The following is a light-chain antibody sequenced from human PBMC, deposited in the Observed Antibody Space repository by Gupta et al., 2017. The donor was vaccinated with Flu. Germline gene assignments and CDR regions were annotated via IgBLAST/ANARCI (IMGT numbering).Light chain of an antibody. V-gene: IGKV5-2*01. J-gene: IGKJ2*01. CDR1: QEIDDD. CDR3: RQQDNFPYT. Sequence: PAFMSATPGDEVNISCKASQEIDDDMKWYQQKPGEAAIFIIKEATTLVNGIPTRFSGSGYGTDFTLTINNRESEDAAYYFCRQQDNFPYTFGQGTKMEIK. CDR2: EAT.